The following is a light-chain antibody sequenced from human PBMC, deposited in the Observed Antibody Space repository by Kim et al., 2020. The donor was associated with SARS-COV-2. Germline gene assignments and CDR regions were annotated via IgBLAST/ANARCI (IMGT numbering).Light chain of an antibody. Sequence: DIVLTQSPATLSLSPGERATLSCRASQSFNNFLAWYQQKPGQAPRLLIYDASNRATGIPARFSGSGSGTDFTLTISSLEPEDSAVYYCQQRNNWITFGQGTRLEIK. V-gene: IGKV3-11*01. CDR2: DAS. CDR3: QQRNNWIT. CDR1: QSFNNF. J-gene: IGKJ5*01.